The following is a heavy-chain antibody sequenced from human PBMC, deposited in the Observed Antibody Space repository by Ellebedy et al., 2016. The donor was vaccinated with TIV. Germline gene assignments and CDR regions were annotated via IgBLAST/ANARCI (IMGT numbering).Heavy chain of an antibody. D-gene: IGHD3-22*01. Sequence: PGGSLRLSCAASTFTFTNVWMSWVRQAPGKGLEWVANIKQDGSEKYYVDSVKGRFTISRDNAKNSLYLQMNSLRAEDTAVYYCARVYDSIDYWGQGTLVTVSS. V-gene: IGHV3-7*01. CDR2: IKQDGSEK. CDR1: TFTFTNVW. CDR3: ARVYDSIDY. J-gene: IGHJ4*02.